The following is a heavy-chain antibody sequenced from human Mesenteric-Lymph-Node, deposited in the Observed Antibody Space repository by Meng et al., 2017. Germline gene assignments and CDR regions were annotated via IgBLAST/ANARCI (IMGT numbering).Heavy chain of an antibody. Sequence: GGSLRLSCAASGFTLSTYNMNWVRQAPGKGLEWVAVISYDGSNKYYADSVKGRFTISRDNSKNTLYLQMNSLRAEDTAVYYCASDHCRNWGQGTQVTVSS. V-gene: IGHV3-30*03. J-gene: IGHJ4*02. CDR3: ASDHCRN. CDR2: ISYDGSNK. CDR1: GFTLSTYN.